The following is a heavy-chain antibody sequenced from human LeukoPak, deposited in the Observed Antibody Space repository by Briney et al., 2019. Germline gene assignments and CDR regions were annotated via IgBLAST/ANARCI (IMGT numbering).Heavy chain of an antibody. Sequence: PGGSLRLSCAASGFTVSSNYMSWVRQAPGKGLEWVSVIYSGGSTYYADSVKGRFTISRDNSKNTLYLQMNSLRAEDTAVYYCASRAYGKYDAFDIWGQGTMVTVSS. CDR2: IYSGGST. CDR3: ASRAYGKYDAFDI. V-gene: IGHV3-53*01. CDR1: GFTVSSNY. D-gene: IGHD4-17*01. J-gene: IGHJ3*02.